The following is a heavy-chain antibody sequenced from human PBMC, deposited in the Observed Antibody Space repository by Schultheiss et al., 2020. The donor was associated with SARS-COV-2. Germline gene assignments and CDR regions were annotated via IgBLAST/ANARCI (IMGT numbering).Heavy chain of an antibody. Sequence: SQTLSLTCTVSGGSISSYYWSWIRQPPGKGLEWIGSIYTSGSTNYNPSLKSRVTISVDTSKNQFSLKLSSVTAADTAVYYCARAGSSGWEGDYYYYYGMDVWGQGTTVTVSS. J-gene: IGHJ6*02. D-gene: IGHD6-19*01. CDR2: IYTSGST. CDR3: ARAGSSGWEGDYYYYYGMDV. CDR1: GGSISSYY. V-gene: IGHV4-59*01.